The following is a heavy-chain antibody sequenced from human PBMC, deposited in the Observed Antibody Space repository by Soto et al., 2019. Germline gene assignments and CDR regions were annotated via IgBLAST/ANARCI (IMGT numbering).Heavy chain of an antibody. CDR1: GFTFSSYG. Sequence: QVQLVESGGGVVQPGRSLRLSCAASGFTFSSYGMHWVRQAPGKGLEWVAVIWYDGSNKYYADSVKGRFTISRDNSKSTLYLQMSSLRAEDTAVYYCARDRRSELFDYWGQGTLVTVSS. CDR3: ARDRRSELFDY. CDR2: IWYDGSNK. D-gene: IGHD1-26*01. J-gene: IGHJ4*02. V-gene: IGHV3-33*01.